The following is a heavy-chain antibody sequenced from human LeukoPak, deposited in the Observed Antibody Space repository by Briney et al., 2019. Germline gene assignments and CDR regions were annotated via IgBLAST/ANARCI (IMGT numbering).Heavy chain of an antibody. D-gene: IGHD1-26*01. V-gene: IGHV4-59*12. CDR1: GGSISSYY. Sequence: SETLSLTCTVSGGSISSYYWNWIRQPPGKGLEWIGYINYSGSTNYNPSLKSRVNISVDTSRNQFSLRLRSVSAAGTAVYFCARGGGTGTYGAEYFQHWGQGTLVIVSS. J-gene: IGHJ1*01. CDR3: ARGGGTGTYGAEYFQH. CDR2: INYSGST.